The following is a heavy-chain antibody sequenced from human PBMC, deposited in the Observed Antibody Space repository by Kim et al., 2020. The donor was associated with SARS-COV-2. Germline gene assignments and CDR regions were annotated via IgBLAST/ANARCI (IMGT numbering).Heavy chain of an antibody. CDR1: GGSISSYY. V-gene: IGHV4-59*13. CDR2: IYYSGST. D-gene: IGHD3-22*01. Sequence: SETLSLTCTVSGGSISSYYWSWIRQPPGKGLEWIGYIYYSGSTNYNPSLKSRVTISVDTSKNQFSLKLSSVTAADTAVYYCARGPYDSSGYLYYFDYWGQGTLVTVSS. J-gene: IGHJ4*02. CDR3: ARGPYDSSGYLYYFDY.